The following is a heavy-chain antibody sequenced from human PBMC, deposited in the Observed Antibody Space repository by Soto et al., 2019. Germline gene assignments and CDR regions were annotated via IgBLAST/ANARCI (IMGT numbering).Heavy chain of an antibody. D-gene: IGHD3-10*01. CDR3: ARDRAYASDM. CDR1: GFTFRVYA. Sequence: PGGSLRLSCAASGFTFRVYAMSWVRQAPGKGLVWVSRINGDGSSTSYADSVKGRFTISRDNAQNTVYLQMNSLRVEDTAVYYCARDRAYASDMWGQGTMVTVSS. CDR2: INGDGSST. V-gene: IGHV3-74*01. J-gene: IGHJ3*02.